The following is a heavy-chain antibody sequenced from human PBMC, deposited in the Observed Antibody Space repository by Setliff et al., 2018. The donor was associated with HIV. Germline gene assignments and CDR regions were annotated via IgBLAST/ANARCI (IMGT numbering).Heavy chain of an antibody. D-gene: IGHD3-22*01. J-gene: IGHJ4*02. Sequence: GSLRLSCAASGLTFSTSWMQWVRQSPGEGLLWVARLNPEANYIHYADSVKGRFTISRDNARNSLYLQMNSLGAEDTAVYYCARVDNSGYSVYWGQGTLVTVSS. V-gene: IGHV3-74*01. CDR2: LNPEANYI. CDR1: GLTFSTSW. CDR3: ARVDNSGYSVY.